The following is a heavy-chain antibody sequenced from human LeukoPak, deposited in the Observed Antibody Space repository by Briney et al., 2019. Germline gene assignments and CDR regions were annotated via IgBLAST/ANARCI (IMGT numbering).Heavy chain of an antibody. CDR2: IRYDGSNK. Sequence: GGSLRLSCAASGFTFSSYGMHWVRQAPGKGLEWVAFIRYDGSNKYYADSVKGRFTISRDNSKNTLYLQMNSLRVEDTAVYYCARGVEPLAANTLAYWGQGTLVTVSS. CDR3: ARGVEPLAANTLAY. CDR1: GFTFSSYG. D-gene: IGHD1-14*01. V-gene: IGHV3-30*02. J-gene: IGHJ4*02.